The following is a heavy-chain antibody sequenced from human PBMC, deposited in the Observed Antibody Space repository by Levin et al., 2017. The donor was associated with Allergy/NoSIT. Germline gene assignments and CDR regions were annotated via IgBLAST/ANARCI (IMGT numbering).Heavy chain of an antibody. V-gene: IGHV3-21*01. CDR1: GFTFSSYN. D-gene: IGHD3-3*01. Sequence: GESLKISCAASGFTFSSYNMNWVRQAPGKGLEWVSSIGDSSHYIYYADSLKGRFTISRDDARNSLYLQMNSLRAEDTAVYYCARAPTYDARPFDYWGQGTLVTVSS. CDR3: ARAPTYDARPFDY. J-gene: IGHJ4*02. CDR2: IGDSSHYI.